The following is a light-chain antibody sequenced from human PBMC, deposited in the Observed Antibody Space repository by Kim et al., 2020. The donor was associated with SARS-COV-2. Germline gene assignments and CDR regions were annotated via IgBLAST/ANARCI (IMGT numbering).Light chain of an antibody. V-gene: IGKV1-27*01. CDR3: QKYFSTPWT. Sequence: ASVGDRVPSTCRASQGIKNYLAWYQHKPGKVTKLLVYAASTLQSGVSSRFSGSGSGTDFIINISSLQPEDVATYYCQKYFSTPWTFGQGTKVEIK. J-gene: IGKJ1*01. CDR1: QGIKNY. CDR2: AAS.